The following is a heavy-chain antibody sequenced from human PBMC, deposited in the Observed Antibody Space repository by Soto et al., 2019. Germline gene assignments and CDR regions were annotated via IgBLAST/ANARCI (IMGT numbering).Heavy chain of an antibody. CDR2: IIPFLRTP. CDR1: GDTFRSYA. D-gene: IGHD1-1*01. V-gene: IGHV1-69*01. CDR3: AKSLCHTTACPNPSYDYYAMDV. Sequence: VQLVQSGPEVKKPGSSVKVSCESSGDTFRSYAMSWVRQAPGQELEWMGGIIPFLRTPIYSQTFQGRVTITADESTRTTYMELRGLSSQDTAIYFCAKSLCHTTACPNPSYDYYAMDVWGPGTTVTVSS. J-gene: IGHJ6*01.